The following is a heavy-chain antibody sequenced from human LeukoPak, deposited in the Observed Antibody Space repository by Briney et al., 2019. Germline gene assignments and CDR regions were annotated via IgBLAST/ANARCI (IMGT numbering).Heavy chain of an antibody. CDR2: ISAYNGNT. J-gene: IGHJ4*02. CDR1: GYTFTSCA. CDR3: ARDLLVSLDY. D-gene: IGHD2-8*02. V-gene: IGHV1-18*01. Sequence: GASVKVSCKASGYTFTSCAISWVRQAPGQGLEWMGWISAYNGNTNYAQKLQGRVTMTTDTSTSTAYMELRNLRSDDTAVYYCARDLLVSLDYWGQGTLVTVSS.